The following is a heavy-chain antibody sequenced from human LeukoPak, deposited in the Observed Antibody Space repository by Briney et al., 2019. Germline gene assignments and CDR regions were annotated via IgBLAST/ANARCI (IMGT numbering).Heavy chain of an antibody. Sequence: GGSLRLSCAASGFTFYNYAMSWVRQAPGKGLEWVSALIDSGDTTYYADSVKGRFTISRDNSKNTLYLQMNSLRAEDTAVYYCARDSSGYDWGLHYWGQGTLVTVSS. CDR1: GFTFYNYA. J-gene: IGHJ4*02. CDR2: LIDSGDTT. D-gene: IGHD5-12*01. V-gene: IGHV3-23*01. CDR3: ARDSSGYDWGLHY.